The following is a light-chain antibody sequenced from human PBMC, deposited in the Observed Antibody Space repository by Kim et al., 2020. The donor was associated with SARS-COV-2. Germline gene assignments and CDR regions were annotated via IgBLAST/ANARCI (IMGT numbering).Light chain of an antibody. V-gene: IGKV3-15*01. CDR1: QSVSTD. CDR3: LQYNNWPYT. Sequence: EIVMTQSPATLSVSPGERATLSCTASQSVSTDLAWYQYKPGQAPRLLIYDASTRATGIPVRFSGSGSGTEFTLTISSLQSEDFAVYYCLQYNNWPYTFGQVFKLEI. CDR2: DAS. J-gene: IGKJ2*01.